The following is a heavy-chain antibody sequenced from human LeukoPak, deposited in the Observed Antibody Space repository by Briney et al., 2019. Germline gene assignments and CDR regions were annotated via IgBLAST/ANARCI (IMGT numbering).Heavy chain of an antibody. V-gene: IGHV1-69*01. D-gene: IGHD2-2*01. CDR1: GGTFSSSG. Sequence: GASVKVSCKASGGTFSSSGISLVRQAPGQGLEWMGGIIPMIGTPNYAQKFQGRVTITADESTSTAYMELSSLRSEDTAVYYCASHCSSTSCYAEYYYMDVWGKGTTVTVSS. CDR2: IIPMIGTP. J-gene: IGHJ6*03. CDR3: ASHCSSTSCYAEYYYMDV.